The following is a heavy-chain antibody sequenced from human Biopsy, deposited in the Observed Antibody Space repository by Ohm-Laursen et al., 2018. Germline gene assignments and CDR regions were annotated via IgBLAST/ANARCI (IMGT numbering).Heavy chain of an antibody. CDR1: GFTFSSHG. D-gene: IGHD3-16*02. Sequence: GSLRLSCAASGFTFSSHGMAWVRQAPGKGLEWVSGIRDSGDSAYYADSVKGRFTISRDNSRNTLYLQMNSLTAADTAVYYCTRVRTFGGVIGGYYFDSWGQGILVTVSS. CDR3: TRVRTFGGVIGGYYFDS. J-gene: IGHJ4*02. V-gene: IGHV3-23*01. CDR2: IRDSGDSA.